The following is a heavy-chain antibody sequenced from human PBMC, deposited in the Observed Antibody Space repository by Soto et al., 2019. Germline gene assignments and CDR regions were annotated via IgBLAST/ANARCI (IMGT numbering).Heavy chain of an antibody. CDR2: IYSAGSA. CDR3: ARVPSSSYHYFDY. CDR1: GFNIRSYY. Sequence: PCGSQRLSSAASGFNIRSYYRRWVRQAPGKGLEWVSVIYSAGSADFADSVKGRFTISRDNSKNTLYLQMSSLRAEDTAVYYCARVPSSSYHYFDYWGQGTLVTVSS. J-gene: IGHJ4*02. V-gene: IGHV3-66*01. D-gene: IGHD6-13*01.